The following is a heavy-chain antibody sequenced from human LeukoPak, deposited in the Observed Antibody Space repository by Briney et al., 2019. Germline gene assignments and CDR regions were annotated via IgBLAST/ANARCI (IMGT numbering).Heavy chain of an antibody. J-gene: IGHJ4*02. D-gene: IGHD3-22*01. CDR3: ARNTNYYDSSGYYRDY. CDR1: EYTFTDYA. CDR2: INPNSGGT. Sequence: ASVKVSCKASEYTFTDYAINWVRQAPGQELEWMGRINPNSGGTNYAQKFQGRVTMTRDTSISTAYMELSRLRSDDTAVYYCARNTNYYDSSGYYRDYWGQGTLVTVSS. V-gene: IGHV1-2*06.